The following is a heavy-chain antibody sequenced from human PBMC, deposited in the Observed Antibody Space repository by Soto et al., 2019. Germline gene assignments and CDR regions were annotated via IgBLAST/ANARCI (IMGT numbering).Heavy chain of an antibody. CDR2: IWYDGSKK. CDR1: GFTFSSYG. D-gene: IGHD5-12*01. CDR3: ARPSGYDLWGGGFDY. V-gene: IGHV3-33*01. Sequence: QVQLVESGGGVVQPGRSLRLSCAASGFTFSSYGMHWVRQAPGKGLEWVAVIWYDGSKKYYADSVQGRFTISRDNSKNTLYLQRNSLRAEDTAVYYCARPSGYDLWGGGFDYWGQGTLVTVSS. J-gene: IGHJ4*02.